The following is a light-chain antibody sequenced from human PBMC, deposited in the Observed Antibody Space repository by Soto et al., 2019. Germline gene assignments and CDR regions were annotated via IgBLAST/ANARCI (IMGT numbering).Light chain of an antibody. V-gene: IGLV2-14*03. CDR3: SSYASSSTYV. J-gene: IGLJ1*01. Sequence: QSVLTQPATVSGSPGQSITISCTGTSSDVGGYNYVSWYQQHPGKAPKLMLYDVSNRPSGVSNRFSGSKSGNSASLTISGLQAEDEADYYCSSYASSSTYVFGTGTKVNVL. CDR1: SSDVGGYNY. CDR2: DVS.